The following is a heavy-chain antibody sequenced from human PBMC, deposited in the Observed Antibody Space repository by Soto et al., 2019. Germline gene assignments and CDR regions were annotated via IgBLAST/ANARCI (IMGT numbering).Heavy chain of an antibody. CDR3: ARHGFGPLHGLVDV. Sequence: QVQLQESGPGLVKPSETLSLTCTVSGGSITNYYCSWFRQPPGKGLEWIGYINYDGYSAYNLSLKGRVTVSMDASKTQFSLMLESVTATDTAVYYCARHGFGPLHGLVDVWGPGTTVIVSS. D-gene: IGHD3-10*01. CDR2: INYDGYS. J-gene: IGHJ6*02. CDR1: GGSITNYY. V-gene: IGHV4-59*08.